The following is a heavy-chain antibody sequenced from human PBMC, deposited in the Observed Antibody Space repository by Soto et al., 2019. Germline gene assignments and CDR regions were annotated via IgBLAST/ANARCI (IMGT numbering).Heavy chain of an antibody. CDR2: ISGSGGST. CDR1: GFTFSSYA. J-gene: IGHJ6*02. Sequence: GGSLRLCCAASGFTFSSYAMSWVRQAPGKGLEWVSAISGSGGSTYYADSVKGRFTISRDNSKNTLYLQMYSLRAEDTAVYYCAKGGDRLGELSLGDYYYGMDVWGQGTTVTVSS. D-gene: IGHD3-16*02. V-gene: IGHV3-23*01. CDR3: AKGGDRLGELSLGDYYYGMDV.